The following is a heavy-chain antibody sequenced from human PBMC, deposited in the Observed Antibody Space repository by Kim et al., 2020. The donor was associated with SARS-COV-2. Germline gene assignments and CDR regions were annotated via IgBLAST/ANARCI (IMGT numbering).Heavy chain of an antibody. J-gene: IGHJ4*02. CDR3: ARDPFHMVRGTD. Sequence: GGSLRLSCAASGFTVSSNYMSWVRQAPGKGLEWVSVIYSGGSTYYADSVKGRFTISRDNSKNTLYLQMNSLRAEDTAVYYCARDPFHMVRGTDWGQGTLVTVSS. CDR1: GFTVSSNY. V-gene: IGHV3-66*02. D-gene: IGHD3-10*01. CDR2: IYSGGST.